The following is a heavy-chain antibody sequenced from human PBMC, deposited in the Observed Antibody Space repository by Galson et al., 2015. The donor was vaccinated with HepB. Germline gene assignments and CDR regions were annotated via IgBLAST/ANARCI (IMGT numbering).Heavy chain of an antibody. V-gene: IGHV1-3*01. D-gene: IGHD2-15*01. CDR1: GYTFTSYA. CDR3: ARDQDCSGGSCYSYYYYGMDV. CDR2: INAGNGNT. Sequence: SVKVSCKASGYTFTSYAMHWVRQAPGQRLEWMGWINAGNGNTKYSQKFQGRVTITRDTSASTAYMELSSLRSEDTAVYYCARDQDCSGGSCYSYYYYGMDVWGQGTTVTVSS. J-gene: IGHJ6*02.